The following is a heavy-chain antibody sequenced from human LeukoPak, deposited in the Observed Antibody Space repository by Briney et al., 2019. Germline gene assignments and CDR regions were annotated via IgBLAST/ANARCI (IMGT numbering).Heavy chain of an antibody. CDR2: IYYSGST. J-gene: IGHJ4*02. CDR3: ARGLAAAGTSYFDY. V-gene: IGHV4-59*01. D-gene: IGHD6-13*01. CDR1: GGSINSYY. Sequence: SETLSLTCTVSGGSINSYYWSWIRQPPGKGLEWIGYIYYSGSTNYSPSLKGRVTISVDTSKNQFSLKLSSVTAADTAVYYCARGLAAAGTSYFDYGGQGTLVTVSS.